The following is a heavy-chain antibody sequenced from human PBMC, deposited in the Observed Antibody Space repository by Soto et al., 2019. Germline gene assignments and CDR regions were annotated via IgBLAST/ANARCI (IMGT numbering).Heavy chain of an antibody. CDR1: GFTFSSYG. J-gene: IGHJ6*02. D-gene: IGHD6-19*01. Sequence: GGSLRLSCAASGFTFSSYGMHWVRQAPGKGLEWVAVISYDGSNKYYADSVKGRFTISRDNSKNTLYLQMNSLRAEDTAVYYCAKGEIAVAVPYGMDVWGQGTTVTVSS. CDR2: ISYDGSNK. CDR3: AKGEIAVAVPYGMDV. V-gene: IGHV3-30*18.